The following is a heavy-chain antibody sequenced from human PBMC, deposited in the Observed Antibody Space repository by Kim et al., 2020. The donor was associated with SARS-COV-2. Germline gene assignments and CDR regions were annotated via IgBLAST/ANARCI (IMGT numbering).Heavy chain of an antibody. J-gene: IGHJ4*02. Sequence: YYADSVQGRFTISRDNAKNSLYLQMNSLRAEGTAVYYCAREQQLVGSDYWGQGTLVTVSS. D-gene: IGHD6-6*01. V-gene: IGHV3-21*01. CDR3: AREQQLVGSDY.